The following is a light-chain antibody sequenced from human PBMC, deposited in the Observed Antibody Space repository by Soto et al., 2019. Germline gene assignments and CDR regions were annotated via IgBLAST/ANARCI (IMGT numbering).Light chain of an antibody. CDR2: ATS. Sequence: DIVLTQSPGTLSLSLGERATLSCRASQSVSTNYFAWYQQKPDQAPRLLIYATSSRATGIPDRFSGSGSGIDVTLTISRLEHEDFAVYDGQQYGNSPSYSFGQGTKLEIK. V-gene: IGKV3-20*01. CDR3: QQYGNSPSYS. CDR1: QSVSTNY. J-gene: IGKJ2*03.